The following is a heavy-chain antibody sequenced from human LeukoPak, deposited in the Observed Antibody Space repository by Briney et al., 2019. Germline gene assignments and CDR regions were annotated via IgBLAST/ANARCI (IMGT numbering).Heavy chain of an antibody. J-gene: IGHJ4*02. Sequence: PGGSLRLSCAASGFTFSSYEMNWVRQAPGKGLEWVSYISSSGSTIYYADSLKGRFTISRDNAKNSLYLQMNSLRAEDTAVYYCARGGYYGSGRYYFDSWGQGALVTVSS. CDR2: ISSSGSTI. V-gene: IGHV3-48*03. CDR1: GFTFSSYE. CDR3: ARGGYYGSGRYYFDS. D-gene: IGHD3-3*01.